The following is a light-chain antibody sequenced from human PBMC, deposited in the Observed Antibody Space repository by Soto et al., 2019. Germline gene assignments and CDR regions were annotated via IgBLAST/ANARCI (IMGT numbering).Light chain of an antibody. V-gene: IGKV3-20*01. CDR3: QQYGISPKT. Sequence: EIVMTQSPATLSVSPGERATLSCRASQSVNSLFFGWHQQKPGQAPRLLIYGTTNRAAGIPDRFSGSGSGTDFTLTISRLEPEDSAVYFCQQYGISPKTFGQGTKVHI. CDR1: QSVNSLF. CDR2: GTT. J-gene: IGKJ1*01.